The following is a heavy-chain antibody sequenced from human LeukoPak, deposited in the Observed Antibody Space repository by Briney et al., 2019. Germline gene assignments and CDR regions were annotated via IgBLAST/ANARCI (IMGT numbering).Heavy chain of an antibody. CDR3: AKVMVEYSSSAPADY. CDR2: ISSSSSYI. CDR1: GFTFSSYS. D-gene: IGHD6-6*01. Sequence: GGSLRLSCAASGFTFSSYSMNWVRQAPGKGLEWVSSISSSSSYIYYADSVKGRFTISRDNSKNTLYLQMNSLRAEDTAVYYCAKVMVEYSSSAPADYWGQGTLVTVSS. V-gene: IGHV3-21*04. J-gene: IGHJ4*02.